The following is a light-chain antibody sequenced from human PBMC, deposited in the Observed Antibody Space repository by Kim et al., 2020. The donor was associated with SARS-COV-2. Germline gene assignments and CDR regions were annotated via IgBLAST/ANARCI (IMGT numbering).Light chain of an antibody. J-gene: IGKJ2*01. CDR2: GAS. CDR1: QSITNSY. Sequence: EIVLTQSPGTLSLSPGKRATLSCRASQSITNSYLAWYQQKPGRAPRLLVHGASSRATDIPDRFSGSGSGTDFSLTISRLEPEDFAVYYCQQYDSSPETFGQGTKLEI. CDR3: QQYDSSPET. V-gene: IGKV3-20*01.